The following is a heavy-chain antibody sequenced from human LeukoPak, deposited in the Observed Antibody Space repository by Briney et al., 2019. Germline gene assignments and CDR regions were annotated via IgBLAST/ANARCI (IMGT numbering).Heavy chain of an antibody. Sequence: ASVKVSCKASGYTFTDYYMHWVRQAPGQGLEWMGWINPNSGGAHYAQKFQGRVSMTRDTSISTIYMELSRLTSGDTAVYYCARQASGGWYYDYWGQGTLVTGSS. CDR2: INPNSGGA. D-gene: IGHD6-19*01. J-gene: IGHJ4*02. CDR3: ARQASGGWYYDY. V-gene: IGHV1-2*02. CDR1: GYTFTDYY.